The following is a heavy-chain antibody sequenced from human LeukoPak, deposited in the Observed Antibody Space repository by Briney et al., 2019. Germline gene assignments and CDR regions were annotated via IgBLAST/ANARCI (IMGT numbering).Heavy chain of an antibody. V-gene: IGHV4-39*01. CDR1: GGSMKTPSHY. Sequence: PSETLSLTCNVSGGSMKTPSHYWDWIRQSPGKGLEWIGSMFYSGSTYFNPSLRRRVTISGDTSTNQISLSLTSVTAADTAVYYCARRNTEVPDTLPLNAFDVWGQGAKVIVSS. J-gene: IGHJ3*01. D-gene: IGHD1/OR15-1a*01. CDR3: ARRNTEVPDTLPLNAFDV. CDR2: MFYSGST.